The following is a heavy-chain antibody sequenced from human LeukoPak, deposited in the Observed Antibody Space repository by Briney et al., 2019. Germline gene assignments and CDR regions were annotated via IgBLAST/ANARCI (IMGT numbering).Heavy chain of an antibody. D-gene: IGHD1-26*01. J-gene: IGHJ4*02. CDR3: ARDWGQRGVGATLAN. Sequence: GGPLRLSCAASGFTFSSYWMSWVRQAPGKGLEWVANIKKDGSEKYYVDSVKGRFTISRDNFKNTVDLQVSGLKEEDTAVYYCARDWGQRGVGATLANWGQGTLVIVSS. V-gene: IGHV3-7*03. CDR1: GFTFSSYW. CDR2: IKKDGSEK.